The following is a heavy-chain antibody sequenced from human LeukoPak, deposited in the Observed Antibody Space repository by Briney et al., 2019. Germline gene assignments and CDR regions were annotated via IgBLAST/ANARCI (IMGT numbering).Heavy chain of an antibody. V-gene: IGHV4-61*01. J-gene: IGHJ6*02. CDR3: ARRRYYYYGMDV. CDR1: GGSISSSNYY. CDR2: IYCSGST. Sequence: SETLSLTCTVSGGSISSSNYYWSWIRQPPGKGLEWIGYIYCSGSTNYNPSLKSRVTISVGTSKNQFSLKLSSVTAADTAVYYCARRRYYYYGMDVWGQGTTVTVSS.